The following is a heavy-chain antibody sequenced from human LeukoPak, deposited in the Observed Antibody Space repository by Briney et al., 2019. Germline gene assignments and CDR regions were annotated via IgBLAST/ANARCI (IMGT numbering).Heavy chain of an antibody. D-gene: IGHD1-26*01. V-gene: IGHV4-59*01. CDR1: GGSISSYY. CDR2: IYYSGFT. Sequence: ESVSLTCTVSGGSISSYYWSWIRQPPGKGLEWIGYIYYSGFTNYNPSLKSRVTISVDRSKNQFSLKLSSVTAADTAMYYCARGSGSYYQGTDFDYWGQR. J-gene: IGHJ4*02. CDR3: ARGSGSYYQGTDFDY.